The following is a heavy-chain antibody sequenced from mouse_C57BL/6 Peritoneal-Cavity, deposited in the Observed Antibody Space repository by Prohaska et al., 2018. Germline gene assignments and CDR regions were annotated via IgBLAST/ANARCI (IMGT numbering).Heavy chain of an antibody. V-gene: IGHV5-9-1*02. Sequence: RLEWVAYISSGGDYIYYADTVKGRFAISRDNARNTLYLQMSSLNSEDTAMYYCTRGGTTVVAPFDYWGQGTTLTVSS. D-gene: IGHD1-1*01. CDR2: ISSGGDYI. J-gene: IGHJ2*01. CDR3: TRGGTTVVAPFDY.